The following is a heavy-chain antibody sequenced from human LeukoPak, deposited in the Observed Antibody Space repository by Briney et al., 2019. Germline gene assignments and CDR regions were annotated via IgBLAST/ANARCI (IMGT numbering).Heavy chain of an antibody. V-gene: IGHV3-30-3*01. CDR3: ARLLGYFDSDNWFDP. Sequence: PGRSLRLSCAASGFTFSNYAMHWVRQAPGKGLEWVAFISYDGSNEYYADSVKGRFTISRDNSKNTLYLRMNSLRAEDTAVYYCARLLGYFDSDNWFDPWGQGTLVTVSS. CDR1: GFTFSNYA. CDR2: ISYDGSNE. D-gene: IGHD3-9*01. J-gene: IGHJ5*02.